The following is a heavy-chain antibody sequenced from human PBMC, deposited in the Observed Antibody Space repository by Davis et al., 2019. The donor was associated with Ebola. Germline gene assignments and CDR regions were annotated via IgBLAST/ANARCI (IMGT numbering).Heavy chain of an antibody. CDR1: GGSFSGYY. Sequence: PSETLSLTCAVYGGSFSGYYWSWIRQPPGKGLEWIGEINHSGSTNYNPSLKSRVTISVDTSKNQFSLKLSSVTAAGTAVYYCEPRGYSGYDSFDPWGQGTLVTVSS. V-gene: IGHV4-34*01. CDR2: INHSGST. CDR3: EPRGYSGYDSFDP. D-gene: IGHD5-12*01. J-gene: IGHJ5*02.